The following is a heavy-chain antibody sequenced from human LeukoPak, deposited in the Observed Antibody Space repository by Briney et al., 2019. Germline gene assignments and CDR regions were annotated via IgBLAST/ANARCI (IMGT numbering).Heavy chain of an antibody. Sequence: ASVKVSWKASGYTFTGSYMHWVRQAAGQGLEWMGWINPNSGGTNYAQKVQGRVTMTRDTSISTAYMELSSLRSDETAVYYCARASYNDYWGQGTLVTVSS. CDR1: GYTFTGSY. J-gene: IGHJ4*02. CDR2: INPNSGGT. CDR3: ARASYNDY. V-gene: IGHV1-2*02. D-gene: IGHD1-14*01.